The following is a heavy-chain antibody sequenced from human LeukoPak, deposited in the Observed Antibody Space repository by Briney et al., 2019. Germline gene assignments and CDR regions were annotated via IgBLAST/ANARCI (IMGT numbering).Heavy chain of an antibody. Sequence: GGSLRLSCAASGFTFSSYGMHWVRQAPGKGLEWVAIISYDGSNKYYADSVKGRFTISRDNSKNTLYLQMNSLRAEDTAVYYCAKEDYYDSSGYFDYWGQGTLVTVSS. D-gene: IGHD3-22*01. V-gene: IGHV3-30*18. CDR3: AKEDYYDSSGYFDY. CDR2: ISYDGSNK. J-gene: IGHJ4*02. CDR1: GFTFSSYG.